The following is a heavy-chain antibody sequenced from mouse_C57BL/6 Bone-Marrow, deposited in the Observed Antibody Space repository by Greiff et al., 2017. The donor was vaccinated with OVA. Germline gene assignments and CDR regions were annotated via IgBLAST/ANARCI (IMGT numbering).Heavy chain of an antibody. CDR3: ARDAYYYGNWYFDV. CDR1: GFTFSDFY. Sequence: EVQGVESGGGLVQSGRSLRLSCATSGFTFSDFYMEWVRQAPGKGLEWIAASRNKANDYTTEYSASVKGRFIVSRDTSQSILYLQMNALRAEDTAIYYCARDAYYYGNWYFDVWGTGTTVTVSS. CDR2: SRNKANDYTT. J-gene: IGHJ1*03. D-gene: IGHD1-1*01. V-gene: IGHV7-1*01.